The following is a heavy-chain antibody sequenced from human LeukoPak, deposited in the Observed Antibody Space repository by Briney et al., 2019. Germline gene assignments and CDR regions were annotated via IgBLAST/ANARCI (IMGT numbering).Heavy chain of an antibody. CDR1: RYTFTTYW. CDR2: IYPGDSDT. V-gene: IGHV5-51*01. D-gene: IGHD3-22*01. Sequence: GESLKISCKGSRYTFTTYWIGWVRQMPGKGLEWMGIIYPGDSDTRYRPSFQGQVTISADKSFNTAYLQWSSLKASDTAMYYCARPNFYYDSSGYYYFDYWGQGTLVTVSS. J-gene: IGHJ4*02. CDR3: ARPNFYYDSSGYYYFDY.